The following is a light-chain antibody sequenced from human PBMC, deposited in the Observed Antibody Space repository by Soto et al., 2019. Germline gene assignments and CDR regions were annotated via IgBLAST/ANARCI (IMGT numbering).Light chain of an antibody. J-gene: IGKJ4*01. V-gene: IGKV1-9*01. CDR3: QQLNSYPLT. Sequence: IQLTQSPSSLSASVGDRVTITCRASQGISSYLAWYQQKPGKAPKLLIYDASTLQSGVPSRFSASGSGTEFTLTISSLQPEDFATYYCQQLNSYPLTLGGGTKVEIK. CDR2: DAS. CDR1: QGISSY.